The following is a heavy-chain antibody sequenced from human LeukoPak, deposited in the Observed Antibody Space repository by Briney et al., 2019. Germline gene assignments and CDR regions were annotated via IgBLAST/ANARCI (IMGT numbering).Heavy chain of an antibody. Sequence: TSVKVSCKVSGYTLTELSMHWVRQAPGKGLEWMGGFDPEDGETIYAQKFQGRVTMTEDTSTDTAYMELSSLRSEDTAVYYCATPRRRDTLTGYYPHYYYYGMDVWGQGTTVTVSS. J-gene: IGHJ6*02. CDR1: GYTLTELS. CDR2: FDPEDGET. D-gene: IGHD3-9*01. V-gene: IGHV1-24*01. CDR3: ATPRRRDTLTGYYPHYYYYGMDV.